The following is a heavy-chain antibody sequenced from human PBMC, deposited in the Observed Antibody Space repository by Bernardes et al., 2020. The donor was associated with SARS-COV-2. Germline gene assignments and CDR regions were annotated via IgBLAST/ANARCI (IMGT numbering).Heavy chain of an antibody. V-gene: IGHV2-26*01. CDR3: ARMLRYFGGSGDYFDY. Sequence: PTLVKPTETLTLTCTVSGFSLSNARMGVSWIRQPPGKALEWLAHIFSNDEKSYSTSLKSRLTISKDTSKSQVVLTMTNMDPVDTATYYCARMLRYFGGSGDYFDYWGQGTLVTVSS. D-gene: IGHD3-16*01. CDR1: GFSLSNARMG. J-gene: IGHJ4*02. CDR2: IFSNDEK.